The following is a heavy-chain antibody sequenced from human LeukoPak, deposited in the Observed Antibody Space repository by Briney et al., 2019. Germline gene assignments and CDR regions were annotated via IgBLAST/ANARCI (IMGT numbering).Heavy chain of an antibody. CDR3: ARDPSETVVVTAMPPDYYYGMDV. D-gene: IGHD2-21*02. Sequence: ASVKVSCKASGYTFTSYYMHRVRQAPGQGLEWMGIINPSGGSTSYAQKFQGRVTMTRDTSTSTVYMELSSLRSEDTAVYYCARDPSETVVVTAMPPDYYYGMDVWGQGTTVTVSS. CDR1: GYTFTSYY. V-gene: IGHV1-46*01. CDR2: INPSGGST. J-gene: IGHJ6*02.